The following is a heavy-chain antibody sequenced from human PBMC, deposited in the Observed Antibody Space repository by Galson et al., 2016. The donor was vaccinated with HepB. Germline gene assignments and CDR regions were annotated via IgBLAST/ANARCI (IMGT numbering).Heavy chain of an antibody. Sequence: SVKVSCKASGYTFTAYYIHWVRQAPGQGLDYVGWINPYSGGTNYAQNFQGRVTMTRDTSISTAYMELTRLRSDDTAVYYCAKAATPVFYYHGMDVWGQGTTVTVSS. J-gene: IGHJ6*02. CDR1: GYTFTAYY. CDR3: AKAATPVFYYHGMDV. V-gene: IGHV1-2*02. CDR2: INPYSGGT.